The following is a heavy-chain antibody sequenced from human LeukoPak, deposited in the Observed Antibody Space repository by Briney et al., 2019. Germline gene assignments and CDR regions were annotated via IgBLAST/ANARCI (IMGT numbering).Heavy chain of an antibody. V-gene: IGHV4-59*01. CDR1: GGSFSGYY. Sequence: PSETLSLTCAVYGGSFSGYYWSWIRQPPGKGLEWIGYIYYSGSTNYNPSLKSRVTISVDTSKNQFSLKLSSVTAADTAVYYCARGSIAAAGTFGYWGQGTLVTVSS. CDR2: IYYSGST. J-gene: IGHJ4*02. CDR3: ARGSIAAAGTFGY. D-gene: IGHD6-13*01.